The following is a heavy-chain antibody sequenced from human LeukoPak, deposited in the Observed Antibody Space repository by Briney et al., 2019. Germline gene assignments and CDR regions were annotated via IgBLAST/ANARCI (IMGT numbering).Heavy chain of an antibody. V-gene: IGHV3-11*01. CDR1: GFTFSDYY. CDR3: ARDARDCSSTSCYSRYYMDV. D-gene: IGHD2-2*02. Sequence: GGSLRLSCAASGFTFSDYYMSWIRQAPGKGLEWVSYISSSGSTIYYADSVKGRFTISRDNAKNSLYLQMNSLRAEDTAVYYCARDARDCSSTSCYSRYYMDVWAKGPRSPSP. CDR2: ISSSGSTI. J-gene: IGHJ6*03.